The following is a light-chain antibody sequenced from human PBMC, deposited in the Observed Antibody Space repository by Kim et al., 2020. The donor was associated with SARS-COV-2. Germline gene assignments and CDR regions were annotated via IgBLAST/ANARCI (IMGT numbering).Light chain of an antibody. J-gene: IGLJ3*02. CDR3: NSGDSRANLWV. CDR2: AKN. CDR1: SLRSNY. V-gene: IGLV3-19*01. Sequence: LGQTVRITCQGDSLRSNYASWYQQKPGQAPVLVIYAKNNRPSGIPDRFSGSNSGNTASLTITGAQAEDEADYYCNSGDSRANLWVFGGGTQLTVL.